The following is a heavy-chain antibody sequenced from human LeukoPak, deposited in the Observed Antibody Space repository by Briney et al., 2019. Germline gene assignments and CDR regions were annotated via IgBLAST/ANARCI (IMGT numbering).Heavy chain of an antibody. CDR1: GGSISSSSYY. Sequence: SETLSLTCTVSGGSISSSSYYWGWIRQPPGKGLEWIGSIYYSGSTYYNPSLKSRVTISVDTSKNQFSLKLSSVTAADTAVYYCARSWTNGGSSWFRGPNWFDPWGQGTLVTVSS. V-gene: IGHV4-39*07. J-gene: IGHJ5*02. D-gene: IGHD6-13*01. CDR2: IYYSGST. CDR3: ARSWTNGGSSWFRGPNWFDP.